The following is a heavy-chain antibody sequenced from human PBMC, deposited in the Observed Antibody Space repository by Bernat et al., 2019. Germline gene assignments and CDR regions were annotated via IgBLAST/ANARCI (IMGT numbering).Heavy chain of an antibody. CDR1: GYTFTSYG. CDR3: ARERGYYDYVWGSYRPTGYFDL. J-gene: IGHJ2*01. V-gene: IGHV1-18*04. CDR2: ISAYNGNT. Sequence: QVQLVQSGAEVKKPGASVKVSCKASGYTFTSYGISWVRQAPGQGLEWMGWISAYNGNTNYAQKLQGRVTMTTDTSTSTAYMELRSLRSDDTAVYYCARERGYYDYVWGSYRPTGYFDLWGRGTLVTVS. D-gene: IGHD3-16*02.